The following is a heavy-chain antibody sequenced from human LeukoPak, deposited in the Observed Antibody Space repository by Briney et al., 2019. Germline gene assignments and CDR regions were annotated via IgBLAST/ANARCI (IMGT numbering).Heavy chain of an antibody. J-gene: IGHJ6*03. V-gene: IGHV1-69*05. CDR1: GGTFGSYS. D-gene: IGHD4-11*01. Sequence: GASVKVSCKASGGTFGSYSISWVRQAPGQGLEWMGGIIPIFGTTHFAQKFQGRVAITTDESTSTAYMKLTSLRSEDTAVYYCARVPKVTPRHYYYYMDVWGKGTTVTVSS. CDR3: ARVPKVTPRHYYYYMDV. CDR2: IIPIFGTT.